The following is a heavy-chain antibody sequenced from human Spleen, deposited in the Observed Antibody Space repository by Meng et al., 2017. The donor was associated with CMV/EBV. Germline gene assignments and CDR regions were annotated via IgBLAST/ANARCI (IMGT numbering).Heavy chain of an antibody. J-gene: IGHJ4*02. CDR1: EFTVSSHW. D-gene: IGHD3-10*01. V-gene: IGHV3-7*01. CDR3: ARDPHFGALDH. CDR2: INPDATVR. Sequence: CVVSEFTVSSHWMTWVRQAPGKGLEWLANINPDATVRKYLDSVKGRFTISRDNSKNSVYLQMNSLRADDTAVYYCARDPHFGALDHWGQGTLVTVSS.